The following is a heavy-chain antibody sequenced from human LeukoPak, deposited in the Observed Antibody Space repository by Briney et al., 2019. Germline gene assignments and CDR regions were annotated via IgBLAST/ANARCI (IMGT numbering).Heavy chain of an antibody. CDR2: ISNGGHHT. V-gene: IGHV3-23*01. CDR3: AKVISSYSGYDSY. D-gene: IGHD5-12*01. CDR1: GFAFSNYA. Sequence: GGSLRLSCAASGFAFSNYAMSWVRQAPGKGLEWVSSISNGGHHTYYADSVRGRFTISRDNSKNTLYLQMDSLRAADTAVYYCAKVISSYSGYDSYWGQGTLVTVSS. J-gene: IGHJ4*02.